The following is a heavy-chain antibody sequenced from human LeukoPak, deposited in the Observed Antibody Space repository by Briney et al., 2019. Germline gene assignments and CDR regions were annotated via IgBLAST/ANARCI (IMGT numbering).Heavy chain of an antibody. CDR1: GGSISSSSYF. Sequence: PSGTLSLTCTVSGGSISSSSYFWGWIRQPPGKGLEWIGSIFYSGSTYYNPSLNSRVTISIDTSKNQFSLRLSSVTAADTAVYYGARQMNRVTADYWGREPLATVSS. CDR3: ARQMNRVTADY. J-gene: IGHJ4*02. D-gene: IGHD4-17*01. V-gene: IGHV4-39*01. CDR2: IFYSGST.